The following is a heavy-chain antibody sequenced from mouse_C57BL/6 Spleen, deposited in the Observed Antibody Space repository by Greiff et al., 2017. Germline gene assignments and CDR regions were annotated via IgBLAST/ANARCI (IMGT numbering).Heavy chain of an antibody. CDR3: ARRGAYPVYYFDY. CDR2: INPNYGTT. J-gene: IGHJ2*01. V-gene: IGHV1-39*01. CDR1: GYSFTDYN. D-gene: IGHD6-5*01. Sequence: EVQLQQSGPELVKPGASVKISCKASGYSFTDYNMNWVKQRDGKSLEWIGVINPNYGTTSYNQKFKGKATLTVDQSSSTAYMQLNSLTSEDSAVYYCARRGAYPVYYFDYWGQGTTLTVSS.